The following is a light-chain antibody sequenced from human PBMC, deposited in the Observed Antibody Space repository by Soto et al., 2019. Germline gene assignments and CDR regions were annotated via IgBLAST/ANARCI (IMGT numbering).Light chain of an antibody. CDR1: SSNIGSEY. CDR2: RNN. J-gene: IGLJ3*02. V-gene: IGLV1-44*01. CDR3: AAWDDSLNGPA. Sequence: QSVLTQPPSASGTPGQRVTISCSGSSSNIGSEYVVWYQHLPGTAPKLLIYRNNQRPSGVPDRFSGSKSGTSASLAISGLQSEDEADYYCAAWDDSLNGPAFGGGTKLTVL.